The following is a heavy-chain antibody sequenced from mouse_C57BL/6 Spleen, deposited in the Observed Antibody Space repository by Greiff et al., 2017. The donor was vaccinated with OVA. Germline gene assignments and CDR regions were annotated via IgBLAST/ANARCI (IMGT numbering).Heavy chain of an antibody. D-gene: IGHD3-2*02. CDR2: IYPGDGDT. J-gene: IGHJ4*01. CDR3: ARGSTGYVDYAMDY. Sequence: VQLQQSGAELVKPGASVKISCKASGYAFSSYWMNWVKQRPGKGLEWIGQIYPGDGDTNYNEKFKGKATLTADKSSSTAHMQLSSLTSEDSAVYFYARGSTGYVDYAMDYWGQGTSVTVSS. V-gene: IGHV1-80*01. CDR1: GYAFSSYW.